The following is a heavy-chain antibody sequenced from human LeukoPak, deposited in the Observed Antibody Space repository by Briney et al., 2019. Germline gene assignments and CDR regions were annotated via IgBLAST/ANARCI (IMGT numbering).Heavy chain of an antibody. J-gene: IGHJ4*02. CDR1: GFTFSSYG. D-gene: IGHD1-26*01. CDR3: AKHSGSSPFDY. CDR2: ISYDGSNK. Sequence: GGSLRLSSAASGFTFSSYGMHWVRQAPGKGLEWVAVISYDGSNKYYADSVKGRFTISRDNSKNTLYLQMNSLRAEDTAVYYCAKHSGSSPFDYWGQGTLVTVSS. V-gene: IGHV3-30*18.